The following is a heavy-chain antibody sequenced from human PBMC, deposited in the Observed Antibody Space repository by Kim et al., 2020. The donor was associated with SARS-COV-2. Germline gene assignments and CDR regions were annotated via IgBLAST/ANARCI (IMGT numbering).Heavy chain of an antibody. D-gene: IGHD3-9*01. CDR3: ARSLSRPGLWADWLFDY. V-gene: IGHV4-31*03. CDR2: IYYSGST. Sequence: TLSLTCTVSGGSISSGGYYWSWIRQHPGKGLEWIGYIYYSGSTYYNPSLKSRVTISVDTSKNQFSLKLSSVTAADTAVYYCARSLSRPGLWADWLFDYWGQGTLVTVSS. CDR1: GGSISSGGYY. J-gene: IGHJ4*02.